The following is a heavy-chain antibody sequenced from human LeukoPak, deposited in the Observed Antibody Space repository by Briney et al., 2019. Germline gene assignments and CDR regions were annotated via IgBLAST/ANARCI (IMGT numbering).Heavy chain of an antibody. CDR1: GFTFSSYA. J-gene: IGHJ6*02. Sequence: GGSLRLSCAASGFTFSSYAMSWVRQAPGKGLEWVSAISGSGGSTYYADSVKGRFTISRDNSKNTLYLQMNSLRAEDTAVYYCAKSQSYDSSAEYGMDVWGQGTTVTVSS. D-gene: IGHD3-22*01. V-gene: IGHV3-23*01. CDR2: ISGSGGST. CDR3: AKSQSYDSSAEYGMDV.